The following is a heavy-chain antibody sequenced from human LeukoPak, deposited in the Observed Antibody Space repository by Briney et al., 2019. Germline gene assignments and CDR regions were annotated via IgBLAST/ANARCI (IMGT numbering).Heavy chain of an antibody. J-gene: IGHJ2*01. CDR3: AKDVLRLNYGYFDL. CDR2: ISGSGGST. V-gene: IGHV3-23*01. CDR1: GFTFSSYA. Sequence: SGGSLRLSCAASGFTFSSYAMNWVRQAPGKGLEWVSAISGSGGSTYYSVKGRFTISRDNSKNTLYLQMNSLRADDTAVYYCAKDVLRLNYGYFDLWGRGTLVSVSS. D-gene: IGHD2-21*02.